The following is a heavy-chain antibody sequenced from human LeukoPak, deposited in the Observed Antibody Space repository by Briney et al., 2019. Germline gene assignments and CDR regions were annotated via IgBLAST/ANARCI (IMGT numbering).Heavy chain of an antibody. D-gene: IGHD6-13*01. V-gene: IGHV3-30*18. CDR3: AKTRPLDSSSWSHGDY. CDR2: ISYDGSNK. Sequence: GGSLRLSCAATGFTFSSFSMHWVRQAPGKGLEWVAVISYDGSNKYYADSVKGRFTISRDNSKNTLYLQMNSLRAEDTAVYYCAKTRPLDSSSWSHGDYWGQGTLVTVSS. J-gene: IGHJ4*02. CDR1: GFTFSSFS.